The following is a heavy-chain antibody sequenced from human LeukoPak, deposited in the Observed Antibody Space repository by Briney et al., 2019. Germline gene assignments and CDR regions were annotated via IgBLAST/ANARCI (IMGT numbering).Heavy chain of an antibody. CDR3: ARDIRSGYSGYDEGSV. Sequence: SVKVSCKASGGTFSSYAISWVRQAPGQGLERMGGIIPIFGTANYAQKFQGRVTITADESTSTAYMELSSLRSEDTAVYYCARDIRSGYSGYDEGSVWGQGTLVTVSS. J-gene: IGHJ4*02. V-gene: IGHV1-69*13. D-gene: IGHD5-12*01. CDR2: IIPIFGTA. CDR1: GGTFSSYA.